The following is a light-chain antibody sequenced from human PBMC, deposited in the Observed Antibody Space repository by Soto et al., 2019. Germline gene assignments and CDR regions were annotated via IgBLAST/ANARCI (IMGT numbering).Light chain of an antibody. V-gene: IGLV1-51*02. CDR1: SSNIGNNY. CDR3: GTWDSSLSAGL. CDR2: END. Sequence: QSVLTQPPSVSAAPGQKVIMSCSGSSSNIGNNYVSWYQQVPGTAPKLLIYENDKRPSGIPDRCSGSKSGTSATLGITGLQTGDEAVYYCGTWDSSLSAGLFGGGTKVTVL. J-gene: IGLJ2*01.